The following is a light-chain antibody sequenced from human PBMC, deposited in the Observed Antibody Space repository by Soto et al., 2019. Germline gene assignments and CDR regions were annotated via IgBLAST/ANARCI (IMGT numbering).Light chain of an antibody. CDR1: SSNIGAGYD. J-gene: IGLJ2*01. Sequence: QSVLTQPPSVSGAPGQRVTISCTGSSSNIGAGYDVHWYQQLPGTAAKVLIYGNSNRPSGVPDRFSGSKSGTSASLAITGVQAEDEADYYCQSYDSSLSGSGVFGGGTKLTVL. CDR2: GNS. V-gene: IGLV1-40*01. CDR3: QSYDSSLSGSGV.